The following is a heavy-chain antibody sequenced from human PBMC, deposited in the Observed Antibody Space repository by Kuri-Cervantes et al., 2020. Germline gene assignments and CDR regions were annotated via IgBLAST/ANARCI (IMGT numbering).Heavy chain of an antibody. J-gene: IGHJ6*02. Sequence: GGSLRLSCAASGFIFSSYGMHWVRQAPGKGLEWVAVIWYDGSSKYSADSVKGRFTISRDNSKNTLYLQMNSLRAEDTAVYYCAKARYCSGGSCYSPMDVWGQGTTVTVSS. CDR3: AKARYCSGGSCYSPMDV. D-gene: IGHD2-15*01. CDR1: GFIFSSYG. CDR2: IWYDGSSK. V-gene: IGHV3-30*02.